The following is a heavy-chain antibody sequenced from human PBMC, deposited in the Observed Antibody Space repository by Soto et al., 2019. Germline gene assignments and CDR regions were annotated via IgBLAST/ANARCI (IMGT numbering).Heavy chain of an antibody. CDR3: ARSISADGDDTFDY. Sequence: GGSLRLSCAASGFTCSSYAMHWVRQAPGKGLEWVAVISYDGSNKYYADSVKGRFTISRDNSKNTLYLQMNSLRAEDTAVYYCARSISADGDDTFDYWGQGTLVTVSS. V-gene: IGHV3-30-3*01. CDR1: GFTCSSYA. D-gene: IGHD4-17*01. J-gene: IGHJ4*02. CDR2: ISYDGSNK.